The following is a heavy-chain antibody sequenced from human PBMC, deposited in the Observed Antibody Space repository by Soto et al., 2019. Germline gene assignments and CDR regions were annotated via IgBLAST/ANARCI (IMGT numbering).Heavy chain of an antibody. V-gene: IGHV3-23*01. Sequence: PGGSLRLSCAAPGFTFSNYAMSWVRQAPGKGLEWVSAISGSGDSTYYADSVKGRFTISRDNSKNTLYLQMNSLRAEDTAVYYCAKFYDSSGFYVPFDYWGQGTLVTVSS. D-gene: IGHD3-22*01. J-gene: IGHJ4*02. CDR2: ISGSGDST. CDR1: GFTFSNYA. CDR3: AKFYDSSGFYVPFDY.